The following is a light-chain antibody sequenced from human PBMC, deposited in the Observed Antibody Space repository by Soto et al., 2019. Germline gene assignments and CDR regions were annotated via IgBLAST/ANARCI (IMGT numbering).Light chain of an antibody. CDR3: QQYGSSPLT. CDR1: QSVSSSY. V-gene: IGKV3-20*01. Sequence: EIVLTQSPGTLSLSPGERATLSCRASQSVSSSYLACYQQKPGQAPRLLIYGASSRATGIPDRFSGSGSGTDFTLTISRLEPEDFAVYYCQQYGSSPLTVGPGTKVDIK. J-gene: IGKJ3*01. CDR2: GAS.